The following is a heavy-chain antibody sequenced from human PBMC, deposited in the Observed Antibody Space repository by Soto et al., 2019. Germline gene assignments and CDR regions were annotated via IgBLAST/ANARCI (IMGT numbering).Heavy chain of an antibody. CDR2: ISSSGSYI. Sequence: LRLSCAASGFTFSSHSMNWVRQAPGKGLEWVSSISSSGSYIYYADSLEGRFAISRDNAKNSLYLQMNSLRAEDTAVYYCASIPGGPPLRYFDYWGQGTLVTVSS. J-gene: IGHJ4*02. D-gene: IGHD3-10*01. CDR1: GFTFSSHS. V-gene: IGHV3-21*01. CDR3: ASIPGGPPLRYFDY.